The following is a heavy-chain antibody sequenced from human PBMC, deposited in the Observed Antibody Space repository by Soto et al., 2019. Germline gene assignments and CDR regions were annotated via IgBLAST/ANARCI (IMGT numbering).Heavy chain of an antibody. D-gene: IGHD5-18*01. CDR3: ARDVDTAMARESYYYYGMDV. CDR1: GGTFSSYA. CDR2: IIPIFGTA. J-gene: IGHJ6*02. V-gene: IGHV1-69*13. Sequence: GASVKVSCKASGGTFSSYAISWVRQAPGQGLEWMGGIIPIFGTANYAQKLQGRVTITADESTSTAYMELSSLRSEDTAVYYCARDVDTAMARESYYYYGMDVWGQGTTVTVSS.